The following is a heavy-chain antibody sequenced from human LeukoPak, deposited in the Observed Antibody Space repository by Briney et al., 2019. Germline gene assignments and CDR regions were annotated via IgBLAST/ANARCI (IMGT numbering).Heavy chain of an antibody. Sequence: SVKVSCKASGGTSSSFTFTWVRQAPGQGLEWMGGIFPIVGAATYAQKFEGRLTISKDEFTTTAYMELSGLRSQDTAVYYCATFVGTGNDNWGQGTLITVSS. CDR3: ATFVGTGNDN. J-gene: IGHJ4*02. CDR2: IFPIVGAA. V-gene: IGHV1-69*16. D-gene: IGHD7-27*01. CDR1: GGTSSSFT.